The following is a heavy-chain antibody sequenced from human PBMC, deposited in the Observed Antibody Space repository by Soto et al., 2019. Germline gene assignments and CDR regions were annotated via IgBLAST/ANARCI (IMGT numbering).Heavy chain of an antibody. Sequence: GWSLRLSCAASGFSLSSYAMSWVRQAPGKRLEWVRFIRSKAYGGTTEYAASVKGRFTISRDDSKSIAYLQMNSLQTEDSAVHYCTRAFPTSSWYRDYYYYGMDVWGQGTTVTVSS. D-gene: IGHD6-13*01. V-gene: IGHV3-49*04. J-gene: IGHJ6*02. CDR3: TRAFPTSSWYRDYYYYGMDV. CDR2: IRSKAYGGTT. CDR1: GFSLSSYA.